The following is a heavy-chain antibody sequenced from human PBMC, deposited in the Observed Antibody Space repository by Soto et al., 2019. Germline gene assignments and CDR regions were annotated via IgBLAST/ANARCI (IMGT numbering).Heavy chain of an antibody. CDR2: IIPIFGTA. D-gene: IGHD3-3*01. CDR3: ARGARFLECLSFDQ. V-gene: IGHV1-69*05. Sequence: QVQLEQSGAEVKTLGSSVKVSCKASGDTFNRYAISWVRQAPGQGLEWMGGIIPIFGTANYAPQFQDRVTXTTDESTSTGYIEMTSLKAEGTAVYFCARGARFLECLSFDQWGQGTLVSVSS. CDR1: GDTFNRYA. J-gene: IGHJ4*02.